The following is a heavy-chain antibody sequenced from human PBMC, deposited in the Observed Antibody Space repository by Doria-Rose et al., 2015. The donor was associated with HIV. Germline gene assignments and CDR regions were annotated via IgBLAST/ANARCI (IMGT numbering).Heavy chain of an antibody. J-gene: IGHJ4*02. Sequence: YYIHWVRQAPGQGLEWMGIINPSGGSTNYAHKFQGRVTMIRDTSTSTVYMELSSLRSEDTAVYYCARDWRYSSSPKGIDYWGQGTLVTVSS. D-gene: IGHD6-13*01. V-gene: IGHV1-46*01. CDR3: ARDWRYSSSPKGIDY. CDR2: INPSGGST. CDR1: YY.